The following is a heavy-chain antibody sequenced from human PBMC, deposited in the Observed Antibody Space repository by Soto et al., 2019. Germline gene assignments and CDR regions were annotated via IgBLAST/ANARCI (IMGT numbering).Heavy chain of an antibody. Sequence: QVQLVQSGAEVKKPGASVKVSCKASGYTFTSYGISWVRQAPGKGLEWMGWISVYNGNTNYARTPQGRVTMTTDTSTSTAYMELRSLRSDDTAVYYWARASGSLYWFDPWGQGTLVTVSS. J-gene: IGHJ5*02. D-gene: IGHD1-26*01. CDR2: ISVYNGNT. CDR1: GYTFTSYG. V-gene: IGHV1-18*01. CDR3: ARASGSLYWFDP.